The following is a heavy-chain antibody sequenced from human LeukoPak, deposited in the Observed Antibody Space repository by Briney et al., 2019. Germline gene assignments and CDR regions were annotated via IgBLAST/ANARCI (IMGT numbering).Heavy chain of an antibody. V-gene: IGHV3-23*01. CDR3: AKDTRYYYGSGSNVDY. J-gene: IGHJ4*02. CDR1: GFTFSSYA. D-gene: IGHD3-10*01. CDR2: ISGSGGST. Sequence: GGSLRLSCAASGFTFSSYAMSWVRQAPGKGLEWGSAISGSGGSTYYADSVKGQFTIPRDNSKNTLYLQMNSLRAEDTAVYYCAKDTRYYYGSGSNVDYWGQGTLVTVSS.